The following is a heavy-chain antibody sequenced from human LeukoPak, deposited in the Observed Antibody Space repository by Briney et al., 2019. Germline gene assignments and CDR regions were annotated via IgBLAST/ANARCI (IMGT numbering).Heavy chain of an antibody. CDR2: IKQDGSEK. D-gene: IGHD2-21*01. V-gene: IGHV3-7*01. CDR3: AREGLDVDYYYYGMYV. J-gene: IGHJ6*02. CDR1: GFTFSSYW. Sequence: PGGSLRLSCAASGFTFSSYWMSWVRQAPGKGLEWVANIKQDGSEKYYVDSVKGRFTISRDNAKNSLYLQMNSLRAEDTAVYYCAREGLDVDYYYYGMYVWGQGTTVTVSS.